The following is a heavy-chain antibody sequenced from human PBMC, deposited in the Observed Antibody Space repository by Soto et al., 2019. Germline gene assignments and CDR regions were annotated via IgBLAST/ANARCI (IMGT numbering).Heavy chain of an antibody. CDR1: AYVIESGHY. J-gene: IGHJ4*03. CDR2: IYDSGTT. CDR3: ARSPQYYTPGSSPFDY. Sequence: PSETLSLTCVVSAYVIESGHYWGWVRQPPGKGLGWVGSIYDSGTTYYNPSLRGRVTISADTSKNQFSLSLTSVTAADTAVYYCARSPQYYTPGSSPFDYWGPGTMVTVSS. V-gene: IGHV4-38-2*01. D-gene: IGHD3-3*01.